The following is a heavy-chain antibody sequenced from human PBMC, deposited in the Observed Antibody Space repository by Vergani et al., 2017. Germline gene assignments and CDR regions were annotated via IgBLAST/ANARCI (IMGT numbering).Heavy chain of an antibody. V-gene: IGHV1-2*02. CDR3: ARVADYDCWSGYSFGH. D-gene: IGHD3-3*01. CDR1: GYTFTGYY. J-gene: IGHJ1*01. Sequence: QVQLVQSGAEVKKPGASVKVSCKASGYTFTGYYMHWVRQAPGQGLEWMGWINPNSGGTNYAQKFQGRVTMTRDTSISTAYMELSRLRSDDTAVYYCARVADYDCWSGYSFGHWGQGTLVTVSS. CDR2: INPNSGGT.